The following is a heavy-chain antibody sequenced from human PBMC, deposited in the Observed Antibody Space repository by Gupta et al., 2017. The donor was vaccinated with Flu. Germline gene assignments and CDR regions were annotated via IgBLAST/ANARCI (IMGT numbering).Heavy chain of an antibody. CDR1: GFTFSNAW. J-gene: IGHJ6*02. CDR3: TTDRSSSWYDFFWYYYGMDV. D-gene: IGHD6-13*01. Sequence: EVQLVESGGGLVKPGGSLRLSCAASGFTFSNAWMSWVRQAPGKGLEWVGRIKSKTDGGTTDYAAPVKGRFTISRDDSKNTLYLQMNSLKTEDTAVYYCTTDRSSSWYDFFWYYYGMDVWGQGTTVTVSS. CDR2: IKSKTDGGTT. V-gene: IGHV3-15*01.